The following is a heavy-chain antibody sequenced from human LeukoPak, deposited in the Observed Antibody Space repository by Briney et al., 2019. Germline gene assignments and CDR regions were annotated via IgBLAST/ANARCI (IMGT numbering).Heavy chain of an antibody. J-gene: IGHJ3*02. V-gene: IGHV4-34*01. CDR1: GGSFSGYY. CDR2: IYYSGST. Sequence: SETLSLTCAAYGGSFSGYYWSWIRQPPGKGLEWIGSIYYSGSTYYNPSLKSRVTISVDTSKNQFSLKLSSVTAADTAVYYCASGGGAFDIWGQGTWSPSLQ. CDR3: ASGGGAFDI. D-gene: IGHD3-3*01.